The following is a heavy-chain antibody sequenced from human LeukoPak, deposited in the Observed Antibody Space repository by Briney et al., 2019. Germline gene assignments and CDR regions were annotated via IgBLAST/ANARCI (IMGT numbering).Heavy chain of an antibody. J-gene: IGHJ4*02. Sequence: GGSLRLSCVASGFTFSSYAMSWVRQAPGKGLEWVSAISGSGGSTYYADPVKGRFTIPRDNSKNTLYLQMNSLRAEDTAVYYCAKANPRLLWFGEDWGQGTLVTVSS. V-gene: IGHV3-23*01. CDR3: AKANPRLLWFGED. CDR1: GFTFSSYA. D-gene: IGHD3-10*01. CDR2: ISGSGGST.